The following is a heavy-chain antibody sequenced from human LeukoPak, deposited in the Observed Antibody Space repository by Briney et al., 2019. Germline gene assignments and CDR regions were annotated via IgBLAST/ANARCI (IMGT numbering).Heavy chain of an antibody. Sequence: GGSLRLSCAASGFTFSNYAMHWVRQAPGKGLEWVAVISYDGSNKYYADSVKGRFTISRDNSKNTLYVQMNSLRAEDAAVSYCARDHRGVRDYFDSWGQGTLVTVSS. CDR1: GFTFSNYA. D-gene: IGHD3-10*01. CDR2: ISYDGSNK. J-gene: IGHJ4*02. CDR3: ARDHRGVRDYFDS. V-gene: IGHV3-30-3*01.